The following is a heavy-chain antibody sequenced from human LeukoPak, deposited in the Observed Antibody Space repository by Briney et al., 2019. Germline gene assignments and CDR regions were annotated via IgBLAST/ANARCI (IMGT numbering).Heavy chain of an antibody. CDR1: GFTFSSYG. CDR3: AREGELRYFDWLHDY. Sequence: GSLRLSCAASGFTFSSYGMHWVRQAPGKGLEWVAVISYDGTNKYYADSVKGRFTISRDNSKNTLYLQMNSLRAEDTAVYYCAREGELRYFDWLHDYWGQGTLVTVSS. J-gene: IGHJ4*02. D-gene: IGHD3-9*01. CDR2: ISYDGTNK. V-gene: IGHV3-30*03.